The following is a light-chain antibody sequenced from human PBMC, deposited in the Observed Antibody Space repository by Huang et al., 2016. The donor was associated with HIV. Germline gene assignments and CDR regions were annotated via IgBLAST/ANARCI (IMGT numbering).Light chain of an antibody. J-gene: IGKJ1*01. CDR2: GAS. CDR1: QTITTY. V-gene: IGKV1-39*01. CDR3: QQTYTFPA. Sequence: DIQLTQSPSSLPASVGDRVTITCRASQTITTYLNWYQQKPGKAPHLLIYGASNLQGGVPSRFSGSGSGTDFTLIISGLQPEDFATYYCQQTYTFPAFGRGTKVEIK.